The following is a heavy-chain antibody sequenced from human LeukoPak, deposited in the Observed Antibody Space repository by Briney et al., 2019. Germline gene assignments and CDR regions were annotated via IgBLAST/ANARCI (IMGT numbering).Heavy chain of an antibody. J-gene: IGHJ4*02. CDR2: ISGSGGDT. CDR3: AKDPKGSTVTTYWFVY. CDR1: GFTFSKSA. V-gene: IGHV3-23*01. D-gene: IGHD4-17*01. Sequence: GVSLRLSCVASGFTFSKSAMSWVRQPHGKGLEWVSAISGSGGDTYYEDSVKGRFTISRDNSKNTLDLQMNSLRAEDTAVYYCAKDPKGSTVTTYWFVYWGQGTLVTVSS.